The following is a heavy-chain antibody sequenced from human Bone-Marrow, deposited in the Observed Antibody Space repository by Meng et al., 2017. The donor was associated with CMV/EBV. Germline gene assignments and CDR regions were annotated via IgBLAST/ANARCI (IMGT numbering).Heavy chain of an antibody. CDR3: AKEFRYCSSTSC. J-gene: IGHJ4*02. D-gene: IGHD2-2*01. V-gene: IGHV3-30*02. Sequence: GESLKISCAASGITFSSYGMHWVRQAPGKGLEWVAFIRYDGSNKYYADSVKGRFTISRDNSKNTLYLQMNSLRAEDTAVYYCAKEFRYCSSTSCWGQGTLVTVSS. CDR1: GITFSSYG. CDR2: IRYDGSNK.